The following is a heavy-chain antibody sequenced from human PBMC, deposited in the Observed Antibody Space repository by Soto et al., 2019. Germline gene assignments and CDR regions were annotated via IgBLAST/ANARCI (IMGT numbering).Heavy chain of an antibody. J-gene: IGHJ4*02. CDR3: ARSQFDYIWGTSGYFDS. CDR1: GYSFTTHW. D-gene: IGHD3-16*01. CDR2: IYPGDSDA. V-gene: IGHV5-51*01. Sequence: LGESLKISCKGSGYSFTTHWVGWVRQMPGKGLEWMGIIYPGDSDARYSPSFQGQVTISVDESITTAFLQWSSLKASDTAMYYCARSQFDYIWGTSGYFDSWGQGTLVTVYS.